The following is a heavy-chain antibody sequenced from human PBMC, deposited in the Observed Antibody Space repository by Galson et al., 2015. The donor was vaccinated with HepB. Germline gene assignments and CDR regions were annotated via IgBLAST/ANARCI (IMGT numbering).Heavy chain of an antibody. CDR3: ATLRGSGWSTSDLDS. D-gene: IGHD6-19*01. J-gene: IGHJ4*02. CDR2: IYYSGST. CDR1: GDSINSYY. V-gene: IGHV4-59*01. Sequence: ETLSLTCTVSGDSINSYYWSWIRQSPGKGLEWIGYIYYSGSTNYNPSLKSRVTMSVDTSKNQFSLNLSSVTAADTAVYYCATLRGSGWSTSDLDSWGQGTLVTVSS.